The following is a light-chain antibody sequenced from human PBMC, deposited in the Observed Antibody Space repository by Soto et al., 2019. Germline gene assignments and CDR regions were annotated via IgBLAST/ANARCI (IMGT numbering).Light chain of an antibody. V-gene: IGKV1-39*01. CDR1: QTVNAW. CDR2: AAS. Sequence: DIQMTQSPSTLSASLGDRVTITCRAIQTVNAWLAWYQHKPGKAPKPLIYAASSLQSGVPSRFSGSGSGTDFTLTISSLQPEDFATYYCQQSYSTLWTFGQGTKVDIK. J-gene: IGKJ1*01. CDR3: QQSYSTLWT.